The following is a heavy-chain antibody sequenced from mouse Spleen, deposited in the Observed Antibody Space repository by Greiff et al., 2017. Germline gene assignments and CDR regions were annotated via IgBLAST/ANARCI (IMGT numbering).Heavy chain of an antibody. Sequence: QVQLQQSGAELVRPGTSVKISCKASGYTFTNYWLGWVKQRPGHGLEWIGDIYPGGGYTNYNEKFKGKATLTADTSSSTAYMQLSSLTSEDSAVYFCAREGLRPYYFDYWGQGTTLTVSS. D-gene: IGHD2-2*01. CDR2: IYPGGGYT. J-gene: IGHJ2*01. CDR3: AREGLRPYYFDY. CDR1: GYTFTNYW. V-gene: IGHV1-63*02.